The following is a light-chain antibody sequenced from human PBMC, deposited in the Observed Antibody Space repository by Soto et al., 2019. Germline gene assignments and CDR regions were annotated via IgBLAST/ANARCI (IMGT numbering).Light chain of an antibody. J-gene: IGKJ1*01. CDR2: KAS. CDR1: QTISSW. V-gene: IGKV1-5*03. CDR3: QHYNSYSEA. Sequence: DIQMTQSPSTLSASVGDTVTITCRASQTISSWLAWYQQKPGKAPKLLIYKASTLKSGVPSRFSGSGSGTEFTLTISSLQTDDFATYYCQHYNSYSEAFGQGTKV.